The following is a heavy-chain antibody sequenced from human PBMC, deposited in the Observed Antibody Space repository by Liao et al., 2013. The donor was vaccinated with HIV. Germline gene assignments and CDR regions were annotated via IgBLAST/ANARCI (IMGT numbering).Heavy chain of an antibody. J-gene: IGHJ4*02. CDR1: GVSFSDYY. Sequence: QVQLQQWGAGLLKPSETLSLTCAVYGVSFSDYYWSWIRQPPGKGLEWIGEINHSGSTYYNPSLKSRVTISVDTSKNQFSLKLSSVTAADTAVYYCARGGLQVPFDYWGQGTLVTVSS. D-gene: IGHD4-11*01. CDR3: ARGGLQVPFDY. V-gene: IGHV4-34*01. CDR2: INHSGST.